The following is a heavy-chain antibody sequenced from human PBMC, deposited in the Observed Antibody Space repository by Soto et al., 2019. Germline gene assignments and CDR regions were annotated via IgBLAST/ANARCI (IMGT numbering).Heavy chain of an antibody. CDR1: GGSFSGYY. J-gene: IGHJ4*02. D-gene: IGHD3-3*01. CDR3: ARWRDFWSSNYDY. Sequence: PSETLSLTCAVYGGSFSGYYWSWIRQPPGKGLEWIGEINHSGSTNYNPSLKSRVTISVDTSKNQFSLKLSSVTAADTAVYYCARWRDFWSSNYDYWGQGTLVTVSS. V-gene: IGHV4-34*01. CDR2: INHSGST.